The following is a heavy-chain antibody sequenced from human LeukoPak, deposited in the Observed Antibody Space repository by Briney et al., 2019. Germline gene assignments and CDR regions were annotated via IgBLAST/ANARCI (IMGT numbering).Heavy chain of an antibody. J-gene: IGHJ5*02. CDR1: GYTFTGYY. V-gene: IGHV1-2*02. Sequence: ASVKVSCKASGYTFTGYYMHWVRQAPGQGLEWMGWINPNSGGTNYAQKFQGRVTMTRDTSISTAYKELSRLRSDDTAVYYCARATIFGVVIMDWFDPWGQGTLVTVSS. D-gene: IGHD3-3*01. CDR3: ARATIFGVVIMDWFDP. CDR2: INPNSGGT.